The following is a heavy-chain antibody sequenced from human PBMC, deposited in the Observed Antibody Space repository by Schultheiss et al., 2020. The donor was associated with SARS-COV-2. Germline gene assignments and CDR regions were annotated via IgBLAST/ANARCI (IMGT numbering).Heavy chain of an antibody. V-gene: IGHV3-23*01. CDR2: ISGTGGST. CDR1: GFTFSSYA. D-gene: IGHD3-3*01. Sequence: GESLKISCAASGFTFSSYAMHWVRQAPGKGLEWVSAISGTGGSTYYSDSVQGRFTISRDNSKNTLYLQMNSLRAEDTAVYYCARDQGDFWSGYYPTIGPMDVWGKGTTVTVSS. J-gene: IGHJ6*04. CDR3: ARDQGDFWSGYYPTIGPMDV.